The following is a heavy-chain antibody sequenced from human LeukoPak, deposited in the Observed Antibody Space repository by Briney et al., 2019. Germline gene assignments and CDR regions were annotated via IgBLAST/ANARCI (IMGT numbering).Heavy chain of an antibody. CDR3: ARASSIGYCSSTSCRDGMDV. D-gene: IGHD2-2*01. Sequence: GGSLRLSCAASGFTFSSYDMHWVRQATGKGLEWVSAIGTAGDTYYPGSVKGRFTISRENAKNSLYLQMNSLRAGDTAVYYCARASSIGYCSSTSCRDGMDVWGQGTTVTVSS. V-gene: IGHV3-13*01. J-gene: IGHJ6*02. CDR1: GFTFSSYD. CDR2: IGTAGDT.